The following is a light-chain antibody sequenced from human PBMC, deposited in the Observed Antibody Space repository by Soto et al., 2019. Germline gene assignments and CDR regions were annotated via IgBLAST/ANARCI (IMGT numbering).Light chain of an antibody. CDR2: DAS. J-gene: IGKJ5*01. CDR1: QSVSTY. CDR3: QQRISWPST. Sequence: EIVLTQSPATLSLSPGERATLSCRASQSVSTYLAWYQQKPGQAPRLLIYDASNRATGIPARFSGSGSGADFTLTISSLEPEDFAVYFCQQRISWPSTFGQGTRLEIK. V-gene: IGKV3-11*01.